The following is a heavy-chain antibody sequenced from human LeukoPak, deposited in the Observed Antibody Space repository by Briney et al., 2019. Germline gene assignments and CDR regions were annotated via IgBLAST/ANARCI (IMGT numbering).Heavy chain of an antibody. Sequence: AGGSLRLSCAASGFAVSSNYMSWVRQAPGKGLEWVAVIYSGGSTNYADSVKGRFTISRDNSKNTLYLLMNSLRAEDTAIYYCARHTWQWLPFDDWGQGTQVTISS. CDR1: GFAVSSNY. V-gene: IGHV3-66*04. CDR2: IYSGGST. D-gene: IGHD5-12*01. J-gene: IGHJ4*02. CDR3: ARHTWQWLPFDD.